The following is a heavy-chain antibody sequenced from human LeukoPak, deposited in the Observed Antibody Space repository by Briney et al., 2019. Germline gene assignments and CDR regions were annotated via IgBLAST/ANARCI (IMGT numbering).Heavy chain of an antibody. Sequence: ASVKVSCKASGGTFISYAINWVRQATGQGLEWMGWMNPNSGNTGYAQKFQGRVTMTRNTSISTAYMELSSLRSEDTAVYYCARWYYYDSSGYYKDYWGQGTLVTVSS. CDR2: MNPNSGNT. J-gene: IGHJ4*02. D-gene: IGHD3-22*01. CDR3: ARWYYYDSSGYYKDY. CDR1: GGTFISYA. V-gene: IGHV1-8*02.